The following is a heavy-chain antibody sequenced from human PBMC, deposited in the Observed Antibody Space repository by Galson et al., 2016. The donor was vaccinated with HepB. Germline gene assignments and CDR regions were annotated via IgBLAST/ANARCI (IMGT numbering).Heavy chain of an antibody. CDR1: AISRGDYH. J-gene: IGHJ4*02. V-gene: IGHV4-39*07. CDR2: FSNSGDT. CDR3: ARVSFRTLGY. Sequence: SETLSLTCTVSAISRGDYHWVFIRQPPGKGLEWIGSFSNSGDTFYNPSLKSRVTMSRDTSKNQFSVSLSSVTAADTAVYFCARVSFRTLGYWGQGTLVTVSS.